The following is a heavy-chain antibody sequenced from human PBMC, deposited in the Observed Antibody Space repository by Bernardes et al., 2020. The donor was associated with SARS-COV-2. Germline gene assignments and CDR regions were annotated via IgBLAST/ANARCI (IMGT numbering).Heavy chain of an antibody. CDR3: ATVPPFISGWYLSVHPNWFDP. CDR2: FDPEDGET. J-gene: IGHJ5*02. CDR1: GYTLTELS. Sequence: SVQVSCKVSGYTLTELSMHWVRQAPGKGLEWMGGFDPEDGETIYAQKFQGRVTMTEDTSTDTAYMELSSLRSEDTAVYYCATVPPFISGWYLSVHPNWFDPWGQGTLVTVSS. D-gene: IGHD6-19*01. V-gene: IGHV1-24*01.